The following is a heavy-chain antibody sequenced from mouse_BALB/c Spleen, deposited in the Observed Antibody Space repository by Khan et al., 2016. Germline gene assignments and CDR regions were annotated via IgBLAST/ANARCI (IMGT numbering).Heavy chain of an antibody. CDR1: GYTFTSYW. CDR3: ERGGDDAPYAMGY. J-gene: IGHJ4*01. Sequence: QVQLQQSGAELARPGASVKLSCKASGYTFTSYWMQWVKQRPGQGLEWIRAIYPGDGDTRYTQKFKGKATLTADKSSSTAYMQLSSLASEHSAVNYCERGGDDAPYAMGYWGQGTAVTVSS. CDR2: IYPGDGDT. D-gene: IGHD2-3*01. V-gene: IGHV1-87*01.